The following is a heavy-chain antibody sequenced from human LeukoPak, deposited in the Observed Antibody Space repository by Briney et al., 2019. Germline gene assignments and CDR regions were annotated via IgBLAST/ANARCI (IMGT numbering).Heavy chain of an antibody. CDR2: IGTAGDT. D-gene: IGHD6-13*01. V-gene: IGHV3-13*01. CDR1: GFTFSSYD. Sequence: GGSLRLSCAASGFTFSSYDMHWVRQVTGKGLEWVSAIGTAGDTYYPGSVKGRFTISRENAKNSLYLQMNSLRAEDTAVYYCARDGSSSWPYYFDYWGQGTLVTVSS. J-gene: IGHJ4*02. CDR3: ARDGSSSWPYYFDY.